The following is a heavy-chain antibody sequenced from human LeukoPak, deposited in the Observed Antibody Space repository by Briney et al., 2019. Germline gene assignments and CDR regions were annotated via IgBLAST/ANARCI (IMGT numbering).Heavy chain of an antibody. V-gene: IGHV3-23*01. D-gene: IGHD6-13*01. CDR1: GFTFSISA. CDR2: VSDTGSST. CDR3: AKAGDHSSSWSRWYFDY. Sequence: GGSLRLSCAASGFTFSISAMSWVRQAPGRGLEWVSTVSDTGSSTYYADSVKGRFTISRDNSKNTLYLQMNSLRAEDTAVYYCAKAGDHSSSWSRWYFDYWGQGTLVTVSS. J-gene: IGHJ4*02.